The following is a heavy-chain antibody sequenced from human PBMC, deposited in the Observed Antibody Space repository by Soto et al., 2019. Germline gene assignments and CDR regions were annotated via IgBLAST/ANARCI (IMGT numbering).Heavy chain of an antibody. CDR3: ARQEMATTGNGMDV. D-gene: IGHD1-1*01. V-gene: IGHV1-18*01. CDR2: ISAYNGNT. J-gene: IGHJ6*02. Sequence: GASVKVSCTASGYTFTSYGISWVRLAPGQGLEWMGWISAYNGNTNYAQKLQGRVTMTTDTSTSTAYMELRSLRSDDTAVYYCARQEMATTGNGMDVWGQGTTVTVSS. CDR1: GYTFTSYG.